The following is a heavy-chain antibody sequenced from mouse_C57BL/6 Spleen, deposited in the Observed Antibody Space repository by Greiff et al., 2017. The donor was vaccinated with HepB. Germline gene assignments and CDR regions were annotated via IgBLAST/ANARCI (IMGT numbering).Heavy chain of an antibody. Sequence: EVQLQQSGPELVKPGASVKISCKASGYTFTDYYMNWVKQSHGKSLEWIGDINPNNGGTSYNQKFKGKATLTVDKSSSTAYMELRSLTSEDSAVYYCAHDGYYALDYWGQGTTLTVSS. CDR2: INPNNGGT. CDR1: GYTFTDYY. CDR3: AHDGYYALDY. J-gene: IGHJ2*01. D-gene: IGHD2-3*01. V-gene: IGHV1-26*01.